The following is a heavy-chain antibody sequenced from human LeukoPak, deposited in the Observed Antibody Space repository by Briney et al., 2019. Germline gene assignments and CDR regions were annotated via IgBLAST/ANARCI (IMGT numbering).Heavy chain of an antibody. V-gene: IGHV3-74*01. J-gene: IGHJ4*02. CDR1: GFTFSTCW. Sequence: GGSLRLSCAASGFTFSTCWMHWVRQAPGKGLVWVARINSDGSSTSYADSVKGRFTISRDNAKNTLYLQMSSLRAEDTAVYYCARVTSVTGTIFDSWGQGTLATVSS. D-gene: IGHD1-7*01. CDR3: ARVTSVTGTIFDS. CDR2: INSDGSST.